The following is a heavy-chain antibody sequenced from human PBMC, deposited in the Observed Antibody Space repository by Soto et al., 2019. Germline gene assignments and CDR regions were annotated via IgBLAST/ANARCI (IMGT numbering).Heavy chain of an antibody. V-gene: IGHV4-30-4*01. J-gene: IGHJ4*02. CDR1: GGSISSGDYY. CDR3: ARGGNYQPFAVFDY. D-gene: IGHD1-7*01. Sequence: PLETLSLTWTVSGGSISSGDYYWSWIRQPPGKGLEWIGYIYYSGSTYYNPSLKSRVTISVDTSKNQFSLKLSSVTAADTAVYYCARGGNYQPFAVFDYWGQGTLVTVSS. CDR2: IYYSGST.